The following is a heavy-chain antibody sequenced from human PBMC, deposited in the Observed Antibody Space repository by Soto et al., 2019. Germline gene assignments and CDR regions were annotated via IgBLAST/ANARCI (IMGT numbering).Heavy chain of an antibody. D-gene: IGHD4-4*01. Sequence: GGSLRLSCVASGFTFRTYAMSWVRQAPGKGPEWVSVISGSGGRTLYADSVKGRFIISRDNSMNTLYLQMNSLRGEDTALYYRAKELRDDYNLAYFDYWGQGTRVTVSS. CDR3: AKELRDDYNLAYFDY. V-gene: IGHV3-23*01. CDR1: GFTFRTYA. CDR2: ISGSGGRT. J-gene: IGHJ4*02.